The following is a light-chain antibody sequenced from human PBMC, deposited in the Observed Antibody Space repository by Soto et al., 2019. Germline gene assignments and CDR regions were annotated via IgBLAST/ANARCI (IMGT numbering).Light chain of an antibody. V-gene: IGLV2-11*01. CDR1: SSDVGGYNY. CDR3: CSYAGSSTSFV. Sequence: QSVLTQPRSVSGSPGQSVTISCTGTSSDVGGYNYVSWYRQHPGKAPKLMIYDVTERPSGVPARFSGSKSGNTASLTISGLQADDEADYYCCSYAGSSTSFVFGGGTKLTVL. J-gene: IGLJ1*01. CDR2: DVT.